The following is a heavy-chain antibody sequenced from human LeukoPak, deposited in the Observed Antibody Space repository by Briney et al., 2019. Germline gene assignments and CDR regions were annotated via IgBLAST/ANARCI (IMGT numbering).Heavy chain of an antibody. Sequence: ASVKVSCKASGYTFTGYYMHWVRQAPGQGLEWMGWINPNSGGTNYAQKFQGRVTMTRDTSISTAYMELRSLRSDDTAVYYCANHAKYYYGSGSYFNWFDPWGQGTLVTVSS. CDR3: ANHAKYYYGSGSYFNWFDP. CDR1: GYTFTGYY. CDR2: INPNSGGT. D-gene: IGHD3-10*01. V-gene: IGHV1-2*02. J-gene: IGHJ5*02.